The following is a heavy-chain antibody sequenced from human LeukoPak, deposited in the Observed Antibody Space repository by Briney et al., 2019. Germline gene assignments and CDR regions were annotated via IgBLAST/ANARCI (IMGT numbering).Heavy chain of an antibody. CDR3: VRDKWRDGFPNTFDM. CDR1: GFTLNTYG. CDR2: IWYDGNNK. D-gene: IGHD3-10*01. V-gene: IGHV3-33*01. J-gene: IGHJ3*02. Sequence: PGRSLRLSCAASGFTLNTYGMHWVRQAPGKGLEWVAFIWYDGNNKLYAESVKGRFNISRHNSKNTLYLQMNSLRAEDTAVYYCVRDKWRDGFPNTFDMWGQGTMVTVSS.